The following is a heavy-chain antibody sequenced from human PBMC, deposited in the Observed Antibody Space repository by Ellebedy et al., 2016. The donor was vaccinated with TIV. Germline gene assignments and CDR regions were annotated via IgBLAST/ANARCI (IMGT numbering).Heavy chain of an antibody. J-gene: IGHJ4*02. Sequence: PGGSLRLSCAASGFTFSSYGMHWVRQAPGKGLEWVAVIWYDGSNKYYADSVKGRFTISRDNSKNTLYLQMNSLRAEDTAVYYCASAFSPPPMIVVAPADYWGQGTLVTVSS. CDR1: GFTFSSYG. CDR3: ASAFSPPPMIVVAPADY. D-gene: IGHD3-22*01. V-gene: IGHV3-33*01. CDR2: IWYDGSNK.